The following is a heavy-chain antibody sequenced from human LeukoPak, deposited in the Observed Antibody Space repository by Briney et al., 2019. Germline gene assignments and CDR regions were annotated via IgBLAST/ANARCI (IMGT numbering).Heavy chain of an antibody. CDR1: GFTFSSYG. V-gene: IGHV3-33*01. Sequence: GSLRLSCAASGFTFSSYGMHWVRQAPGKGLEWVAVIWYDGSNKYYADSVKGRFTISRDNSKNTLYLQMNSLRAEDTAVYYCARSTPVDTAMVTHFDYWGQGTLVTVSS. J-gene: IGHJ4*02. CDR2: IWYDGSNK. D-gene: IGHD5-18*01. CDR3: ARSTPVDTAMVTHFDY.